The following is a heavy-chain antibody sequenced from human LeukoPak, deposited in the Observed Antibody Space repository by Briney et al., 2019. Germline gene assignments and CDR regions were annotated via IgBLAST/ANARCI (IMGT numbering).Heavy chain of an antibody. D-gene: IGHD6-19*01. CDR2: IYSGGST. CDR1: GFTFTYYA. V-gene: IGHV3-66*01. J-gene: IGHJ5*01. CDR3: ARDLISSGWYVGFGS. Sequence: GGSLRLSCAASGFTFTYYAMSWVRQAPGKGLEWVSVIYSGGSTYYADSVKGRFTMSRDNSKSTLYLQMNSLRGEDTAVYYCARDLISSGWYVGFGSWGQGTLVTVSS.